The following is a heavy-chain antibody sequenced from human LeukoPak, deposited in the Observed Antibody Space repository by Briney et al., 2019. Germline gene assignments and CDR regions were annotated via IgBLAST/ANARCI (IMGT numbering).Heavy chain of an antibody. CDR1: GFTFSSYS. V-gene: IGHV3-48*01. CDR2: ISSSSSTI. J-gene: IGHJ4*02. Sequence: GGSLRLSCAASGFTFSSYSMNWVRQAPGEGLEWVSYISSSSSTIYYADSVKGRFTISRDNAKNSLYLQMNSLRAEDTAVYYCARGMATIDWGQGTLVTVSS. D-gene: IGHD5-24*01. CDR3: ARGMATID.